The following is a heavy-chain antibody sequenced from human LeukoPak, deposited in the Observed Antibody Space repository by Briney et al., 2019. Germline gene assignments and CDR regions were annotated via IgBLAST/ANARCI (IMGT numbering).Heavy chain of an antibody. CDR3: ARTTYYRNYYGSGSYGKGGRYFDY. V-gene: IGHV4-38-2*02. Sequence: SETLSLTCTVSGYSISSGYYWGWIRQPPGKGLEWIGSIYYSGSTYYNPSLKSRVTISVDTSKNQFSLKLSSVTAADTAVYYCARTTYYRNYYGSGSYGKGGRYFDYWGQGTLVTVSS. CDR2: IYYSGST. D-gene: IGHD3-10*01. CDR1: GYSISSGYY. J-gene: IGHJ4*02.